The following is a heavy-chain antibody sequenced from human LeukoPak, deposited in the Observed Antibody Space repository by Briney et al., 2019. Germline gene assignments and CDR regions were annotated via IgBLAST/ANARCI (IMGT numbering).Heavy chain of an antibody. V-gene: IGHV3-23*01. Sequence: GGSLRLSCAASGFTFSSYAMSWVRQAPGKGLEWVSAISGSGGSTYYADSVKGRFTISRDNSKNTLYLQMNSLRAEDTAVYYCAKFRSYSGSYYDYYYYYGMDVWGQGTTVTVSS. CDR3: AKFRSYSGSYYDYYYYYGMDV. CDR1: GFTFSSYA. D-gene: IGHD1-26*01. CDR2: ISGSGGST. J-gene: IGHJ6*02.